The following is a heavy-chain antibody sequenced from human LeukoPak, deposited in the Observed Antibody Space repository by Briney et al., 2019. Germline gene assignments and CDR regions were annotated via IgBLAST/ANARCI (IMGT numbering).Heavy chain of an antibody. Sequence: SETLSLTCTVSGGPISSYYWSWIRQPPGKGLEWIGYIYYSGSTNYNPSLKSRVTISVDTSKNQFSLKLSSVTAADTAVYYCARGGVYDYVWGSYRNNWFDPWGQGTLVTVSS. J-gene: IGHJ5*02. CDR2: IYYSGST. D-gene: IGHD3-16*02. V-gene: IGHV4-59*01. CDR3: ARGGVYDYVWGSYRNNWFDP. CDR1: GGPISSYY.